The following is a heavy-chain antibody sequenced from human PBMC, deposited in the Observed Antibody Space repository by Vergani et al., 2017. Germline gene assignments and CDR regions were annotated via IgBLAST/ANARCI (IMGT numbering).Heavy chain of an antibody. J-gene: IGHJ6*03. D-gene: IGHD4-11*01. CDR3: ARDQGTVTTRLDYYYYYMDV. CDR1: GGTFSSYA. CDR2: IIPIFGTA. V-gene: IGHV1-69*01. Sequence: QVQLVQSGAEVKKPGSSVKVSCKASGGTFSSYAISWVRQAPGQGLEWMGGIIPIFGTANYAQKFQGRVTLTADESTSTAYMELSSLRSEDTAVYYCARDQGTVTTRLDYYYYYMDVWGKGTTVTVSS.